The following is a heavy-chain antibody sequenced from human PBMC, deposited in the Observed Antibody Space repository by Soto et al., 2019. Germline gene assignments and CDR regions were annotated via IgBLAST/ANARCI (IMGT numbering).Heavy chain of an antibody. CDR3: AALSAPTDY. D-gene: IGHD3-16*01. Sequence: PGGSLRLSCAASGFTFSSYWMHWVRQAPGEGLVWVSQIDADGSSPSYADSVKGRFTISRDNAKSTLYLQMNSLRAEDTAVYFCAALSAPTDYWGQGTLVTVSS. CDR2: IDADGSSP. J-gene: IGHJ4*02. V-gene: IGHV3-74*01. CDR1: GFTFSSYW.